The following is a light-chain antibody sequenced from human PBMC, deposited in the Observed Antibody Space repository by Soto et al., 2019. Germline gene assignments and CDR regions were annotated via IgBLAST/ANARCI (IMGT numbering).Light chain of an antibody. Sequence: IQMTQSPCSLSASVGDRVTSTCRASQGISNYLAWYQQKPGKVPKLLIYAASTLQSGVPSRFSGSGSGTDFTLTISSLQPEDVATYYCQKYNSAWWTFGQGTKVDIK. J-gene: IGKJ1*01. CDR3: QKYNSAWWT. V-gene: IGKV1-27*01. CDR2: AAS. CDR1: QGISNY.